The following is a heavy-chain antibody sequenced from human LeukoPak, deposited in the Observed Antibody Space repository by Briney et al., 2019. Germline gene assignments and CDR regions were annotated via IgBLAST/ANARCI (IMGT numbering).Heavy chain of an antibody. CDR1: GGSISSYY. CDR2: IYYSGST. CDR3: ARQISENCSSTSCYGGWFDP. V-gene: IGHV4-59*08. Sequence: SETLSLTCTVSGGSISSYYWSWIRQPPGKGLVWIGYIYYSGSTNYNPSLKSRVTISVDTSKNQFSLKLSSVTAADTAVYYCARQISENCSSTSCYGGWFDPWGQGTLVTVSS. D-gene: IGHD2-2*01. J-gene: IGHJ5*02.